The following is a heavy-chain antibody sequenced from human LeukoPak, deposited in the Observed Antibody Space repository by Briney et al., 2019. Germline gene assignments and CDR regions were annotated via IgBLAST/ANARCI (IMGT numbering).Heavy chain of an antibody. CDR3: AKDRGGWYPFDY. D-gene: IGHD6-19*01. V-gene: IGHV3-23*01. CDR1: GFTFSSYA. Sequence: GGSLSLSCAASGFTFSSYAMSWVRQAPGKGLEWVSAISGSGGSTYYADSVKGRFTISRDNSKNTLYPQMNSLRAEDTAVYYCAKDRGGWYPFDYWGQGTLVTVSS. CDR2: ISGSGGST. J-gene: IGHJ4*02.